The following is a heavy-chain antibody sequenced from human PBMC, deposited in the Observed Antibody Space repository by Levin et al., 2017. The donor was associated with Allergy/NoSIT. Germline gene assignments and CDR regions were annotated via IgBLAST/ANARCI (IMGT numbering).Heavy chain of an antibody. D-gene: IGHD2-8*01. CDR2: ISGSGRTT. Sequence: SCAVSGFTFSTYVMSWVRQAPGKGLEWVSVISGSGRTTSYADSVKGRFTISRDNSKTTLYLQMNSLRVEDTAVYYCARGGVASRRFDLWGQGTLVTVSS. CDR3: ARGGVASRRFDL. CDR1: GFTFSTYV. V-gene: IGHV3-23*01. J-gene: IGHJ4*02.